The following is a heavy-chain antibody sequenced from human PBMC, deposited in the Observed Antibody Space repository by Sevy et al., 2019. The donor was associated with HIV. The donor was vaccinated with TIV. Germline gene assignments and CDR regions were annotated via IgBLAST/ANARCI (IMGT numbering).Heavy chain of an antibody. CDR1: GFIFSDYG. CDR2: IWYDGINK. V-gene: IGHV3-33*06. CDR3: AKDHDNNWFDP. Sequence: GGSLRLSCAASGFIFSDYGMHWVRQAPGKGLEWVAVIWYDGINKYYADSVKGRFTISRDNSKNTLYLQMNSLRAADTAVYYCAKDHDNNWFDPWGQGTLVTVSS. D-gene: IGHD3-9*01. J-gene: IGHJ5*02.